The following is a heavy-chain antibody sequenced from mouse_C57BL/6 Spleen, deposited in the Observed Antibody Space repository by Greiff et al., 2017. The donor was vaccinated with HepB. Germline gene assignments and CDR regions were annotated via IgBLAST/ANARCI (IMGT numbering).Heavy chain of an antibody. CDR3: ARRGLTTVVATDY. Sequence: QVQLQQPGAELVKPGASVKMSCKASGYTFTSYWITWVKQRPGQGLEWIGDIYPGSGSTNYNEKFKSKATLTVDTSSSTAYMQLSSLTSEDSAVYYCARRGLTTVVATDYWGQGTTLTDSS. CDR1: GYTFTSYW. D-gene: IGHD1-1*01. J-gene: IGHJ2*01. CDR2: IYPGSGST. V-gene: IGHV1-55*01.